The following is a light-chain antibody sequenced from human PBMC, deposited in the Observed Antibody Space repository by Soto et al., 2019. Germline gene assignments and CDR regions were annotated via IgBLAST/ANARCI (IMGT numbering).Light chain of an antibody. CDR1: QSVSSSY. V-gene: IGKV3-20*01. J-gene: IGKJ3*01. CDR3: QQYNSSPPEFT. CDR2: GAS. Sequence: EIVLTQSPGTLSLSPGERATLSCRASQSVSSSYLAWYQQRPGQAPRLLIFGASYRATGIPDRFSGSGSGTDFNLTISRLEPEDFAVYYCQQYNSSPPEFTFGPGTKVDSK.